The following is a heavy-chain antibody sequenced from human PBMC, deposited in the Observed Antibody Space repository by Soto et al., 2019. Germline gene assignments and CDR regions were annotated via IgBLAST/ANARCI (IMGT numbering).Heavy chain of an antibody. CDR2: IYHSGRT. D-gene: IGHD2-15*01. V-gene: IGHV4-38-2*01. CDR1: GYSISSGFY. Sequence: SETLSLTGAASGYSISSGFYWGWIRQPPGKGLEWIGSIYHSGRTYYNPSLKSRFTMSVDTSKNQFSLKLTSVTDPQTAEYCGARPGVYLVPICPVVARYGMEVWGQGTRVTFSS. CDR3: ARPGVYLVPICPVVARYGMEV. J-gene: IGHJ6*02.